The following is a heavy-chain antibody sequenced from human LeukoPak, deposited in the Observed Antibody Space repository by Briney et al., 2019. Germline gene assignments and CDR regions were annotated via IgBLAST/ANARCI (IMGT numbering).Heavy chain of an antibody. CDR3: ARDTYYYDSSGWTFDY. J-gene: IGHJ4*02. CDR1: GYTFTSYA. CDR2: INAGNGNT. D-gene: IGHD3-22*01. V-gene: IGHV1-3*01. Sequence: ASVTVSCKASGYTFTSYAMHWVRQAPGQRLEWMGWINAGNGNTKYSQKFQGRVTITRDTSASTAYMELSSLRSEDTAVYYCARDTYYYDSSGWTFDYWGQGTLVTVSS.